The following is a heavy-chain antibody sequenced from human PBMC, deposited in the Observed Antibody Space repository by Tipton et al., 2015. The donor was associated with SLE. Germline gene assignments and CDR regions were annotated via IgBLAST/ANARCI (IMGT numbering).Heavy chain of an antibody. CDR2: IRPDGGEI. D-gene: IGHD6-19*01. Sequence: SLRLSCADSGFTSSSYWMAWVRQAPGKGLEWVANIRPDGGEIFYVDSVKGRFTISRDTAKNSVYLQMSSLRAEDTAVYYCAKDGAGYSSGWYGGYYYGMDVWGQGTTVTVSS. V-gene: IGHV3-7*01. CDR3: AKDGAGYSSGWYGGYYYGMDV. CDR1: GFTSSSYW. J-gene: IGHJ6*02.